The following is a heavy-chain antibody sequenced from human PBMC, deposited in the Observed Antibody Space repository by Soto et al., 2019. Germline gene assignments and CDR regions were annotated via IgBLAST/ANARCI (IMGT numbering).Heavy chain of an antibody. CDR1: GGSISSYY. Sequence: QVQLQESGPGLVKPSETLSLTCTVSGGSISSYYWSWIRQPPGKGLEWIGYIYYSGSTNYNPSLKSRGTISVDTSKNQFSLKLSSVTAADTAVYYCARVHVDYWYFDLWGRGTLVTVSS. CDR3: ARVHVDYWYFDL. J-gene: IGHJ2*01. CDR2: IYYSGST. V-gene: IGHV4-59*01.